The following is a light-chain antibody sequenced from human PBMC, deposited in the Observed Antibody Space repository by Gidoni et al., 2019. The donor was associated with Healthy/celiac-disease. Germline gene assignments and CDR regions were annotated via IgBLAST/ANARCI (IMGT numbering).Light chain of an antibody. CDR1: QSISSY. CDR2: AAS. V-gene: IGKV1-39*01. Sequence: DIQMTQSPSSLPASVGDRVTITCRASQSISSYLNWYQQKPGKAPKLLIYAASSLQSGVPSRFSGSGSGTDFTFTISSLQPEDFATYYCQQSYSTQNTFGQGTKLEIK. J-gene: IGKJ2*01. CDR3: QQSYSTQNT.